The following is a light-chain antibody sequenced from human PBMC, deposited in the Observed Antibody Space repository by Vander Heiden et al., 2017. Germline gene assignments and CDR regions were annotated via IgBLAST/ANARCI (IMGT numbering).Light chain of an antibody. CDR1: SSNPGRKY. Sequence: QSVLSQRPSASRTPGQRVTISCSGSSSNPGRKYVYWYQQLPGPAPKLLIYGNNHRPSGVPDRFSGSKSGTSASLAISGLRAEDEADYYCTARDDSLSGWVFGGGTKLTVL. CDR2: GNN. V-gene: IGLV1-47*02. CDR3: TARDDSLSGWV. J-gene: IGLJ3*02.